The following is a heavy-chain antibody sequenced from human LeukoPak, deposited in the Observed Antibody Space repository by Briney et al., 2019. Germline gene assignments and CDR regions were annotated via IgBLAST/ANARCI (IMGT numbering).Heavy chain of an antibody. V-gene: IGHV4-4*07. D-gene: IGHD2-21*02. CDR3: ARDPAGDCGGDCYHGGAFDI. CDR2: TSGST. CDR1: GGSISSYY. J-gene: IGHJ3*02. Sequence: SETLSLTCTVSGGSISSYYWSWIRQPAGKGLEWIGRTSGSTNYNPSLKSRVTMSVDTSKNQFSLKLSPVTAADTAVYYCARDPAGDCGGDCYHGGAFDIWGQGTMVTVSS.